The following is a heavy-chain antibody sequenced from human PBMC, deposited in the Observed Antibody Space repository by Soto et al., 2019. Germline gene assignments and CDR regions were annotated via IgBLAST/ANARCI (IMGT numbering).Heavy chain of an antibody. CDR3: ARFSGSYLRD. D-gene: IGHD1-26*01. J-gene: IGHJ4*02. CDR1: GGSISSGGYY. Sequence: QVQLQESGPGLVKPSQALSLTCTVSGGSISSGGYYWSWVRQHPGKGLEWIAYMYYSGSTYYNPSLXRXVXVXXDPSKNQFALKLSSVTAADTAVYYCARFSGSYLRDWGQGTLVTVSS. V-gene: IGHV4-31*03. CDR2: MYYSGST.